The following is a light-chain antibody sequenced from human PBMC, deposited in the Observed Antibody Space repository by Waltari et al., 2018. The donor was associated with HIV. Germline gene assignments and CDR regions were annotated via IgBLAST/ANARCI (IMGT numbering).Light chain of an antibody. V-gene: IGLV2-8*01. J-gene: IGLJ1*01. CDR1: SSDVGGYSY. Sequence: QSALTQPPSASGSPGQSVTISCTGTSSDVGGYSYVSWYQQHPGKAPKLMIYEVSERPSGVPDRFFGSKSGNTASLTVSGLQAEDDAEYFCSSYAGGNNYVFGTGTKVTVL. CDR2: EVS. CDR3: SSYAGGNNYV.